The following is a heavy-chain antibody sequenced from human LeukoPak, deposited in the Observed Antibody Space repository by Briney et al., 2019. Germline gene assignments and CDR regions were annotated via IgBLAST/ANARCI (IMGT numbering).Heavy chain of an antibody. J-gene: IGHJ4*02. D-gene: IGHD2-15*01. CDR1: GFTFSSYE. V-gene: IGHV3-48*03. CDR3: ARVVAARDYFDY. CDR2: ISSSGSTI. Sequence: PGGSLRLSCAASGFTFSSYEMNWVRRAPGKGLGWVSYISSSGSTIYYADSVKGRFTISRDNAKNSLYLQMNSLRAEDTAVYYCARVVAARDYFDYWGQGTLVTVSS.